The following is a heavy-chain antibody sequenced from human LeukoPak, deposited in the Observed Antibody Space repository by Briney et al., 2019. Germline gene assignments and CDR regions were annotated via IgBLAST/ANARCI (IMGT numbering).Heavy chain of an antibody. D-gene: IGHD6-6*01. V-gene: IGHV3-53*01. CDR2: IYGGHSA. CDR1: GFTVSTVY. J-gene: IGHJ4*02. Sequence: GGSLRLSCAASGFTVSTVYMTWVRQAPGKGLEWVSVIYGGHSAYYADSVKGRFTVSRDNSKNTLYLHMNSLRAEDTAVYYCARSGRWYSSSSGVDYWGQGTLVTVSS. CDR3: ARSGRWYSSSSGVDY.